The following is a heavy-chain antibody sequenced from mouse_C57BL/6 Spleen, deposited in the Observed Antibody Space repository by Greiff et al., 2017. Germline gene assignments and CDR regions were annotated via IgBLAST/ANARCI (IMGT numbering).Heavy chain of an antibody. CDR3: AGSVYNKEAMDY. V-gene: IGHV1-52*01. CDR1: GYTFTSYW. CDR2: IDPSDSET. D-gene: IGHD2-5*01. J-gene: IGHJ4*01. Sequence: VQLQQPGAELVRPGSSVKLSCKASGYTFTSYWLHWVKQRPIQGLEWIGNIDPSDSETHYNQKFKDKATLTVDKASITAYMQLSSLPSEDSAVYYCAGSVYNKEAMDYWGQGTSVTVSS.